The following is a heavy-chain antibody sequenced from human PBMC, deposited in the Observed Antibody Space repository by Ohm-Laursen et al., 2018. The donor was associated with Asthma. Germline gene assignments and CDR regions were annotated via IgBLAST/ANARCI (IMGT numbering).Heavy chain of an antibody. CDR3: AKDRDSSGSFDP. J-gene: IGHJ5*02. V-gene: IGHV3-30-3*02. CDR1: GFTFSSYA. D-gene: IGHD6-19*01. Sequence: SLRLSCTASGFTFSSYAMHWVRQAPGKGLEWVAVISYDGSNKYYADSVKGRFTISRDNSKNTLYLQMNSLRAEDTAVYYCAKDRDSSGSFDPWGQGTLVTVSS. CDR2: ISYDGSNK.